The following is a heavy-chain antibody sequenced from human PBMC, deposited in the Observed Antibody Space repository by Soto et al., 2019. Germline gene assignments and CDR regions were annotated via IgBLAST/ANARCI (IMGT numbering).Heavy chain of an antibody. CDR1: GFRFSEHA. Sequence: PGGSLRLSCNCSGFRFSEHAMTWVRQAPGKGLEWVGFIRNTPYGGTTDYAASVRGRFTISRDDSASIAYLQVNSLKTEDSGLYYCSRGSFGYYGPWGPGTLVTVSS. CDR2: IRNTPYGGTT. J-gene: IGHJ5*02. V-gene: IGHV3-49*04. CDR3: SRGSFGYYGP. D-gene: IGHD2-2*03.